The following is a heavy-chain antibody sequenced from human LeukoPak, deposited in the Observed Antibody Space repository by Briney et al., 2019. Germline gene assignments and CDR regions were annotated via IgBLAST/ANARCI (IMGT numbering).Heavy chain of an antibody. CDR3: ANEIRPNDY. CDR2: ISTSGSKT. J-gene: IGHJ4*02. CDR1: EFDFSSHA. Sequence: GGSLRLSCAASEFDFSSHAMTWVRQAPGKGLEWVSAISTSGSKTYYADSVKGRFTISRDNSKNTLYLQMNSLRAEDTAVYYCANEIRPNDYWGQGTQVTVSS. D-gene: IGHD4-17*01. V-gene: IGHV3-23*01.